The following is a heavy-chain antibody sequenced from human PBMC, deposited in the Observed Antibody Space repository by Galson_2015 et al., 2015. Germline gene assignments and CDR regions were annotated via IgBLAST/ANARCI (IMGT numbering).Heavy chain of an antibody. J-gene: IGHJ3*02. V-gene: IGHV2-5*01. CDR2: IYWNGDK. Sequence: PALVKPTQTLTLTCTFSGFSLTTSGVGVGWIRQPPGKALEWLALIYWNGDKRYTPSLKSRVTITKDTSKNQVVLTMTNMDPVDTATYYCAHRLQQLTAFDIWGQGTMVAVSS. CDR3: AHRLQQLTAFDI. CDR1: GFSLTTSGVG. D-gene: IGHD6-13*01.